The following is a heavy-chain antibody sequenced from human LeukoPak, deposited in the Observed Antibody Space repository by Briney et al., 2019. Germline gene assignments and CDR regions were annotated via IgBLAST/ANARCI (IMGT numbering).Heavy chain of an antibody. J-gene: IGHJ3*02. V-gene: IGHV1-18*01. CDR1: GYTFTTYK. CDR2: ISGYNGNT. CDR3: ASLKNYYDSSGYLVTDAFDI. Sequence: AASVKVSCRASGYTFTTYKINWVRQAPEQGLEWMGWISGYNGNTNYAQKLQGRVTMTTDTSTSTAYMELRSLKSDDTAVYYCASLKNYYDSSGYLVTDAFDIWGQGTMVTVSS. D-gene: IGHD3-22*01.